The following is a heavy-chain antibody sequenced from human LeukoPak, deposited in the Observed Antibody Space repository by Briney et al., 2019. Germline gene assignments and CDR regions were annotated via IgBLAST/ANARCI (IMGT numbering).Heavy chain of an antibody. CDR3: ARGMPIVVVPADRLVTCWFDP. J-gene: IGHJ5*02. V-gene: IGHV4-34*01. CDR1: GGSFSGYY. Sequence: PSETLSLTCTVYGGSFSGYYWSWIRQPPGKGLEWSGEINHSGSTNYNASLKSRVTISVDTSKNQFSLKLSSVTAADTAVYYCARGMPIVVVPADRLVTCWFDPWGQGTLVTVSS. CDR2: INHSGST. D-gene: IGHD2-2*01.